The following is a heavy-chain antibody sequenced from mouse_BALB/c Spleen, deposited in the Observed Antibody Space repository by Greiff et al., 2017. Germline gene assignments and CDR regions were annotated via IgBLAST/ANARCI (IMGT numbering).Heavy chain of an antibody. J-gene: IGHJ2*01. Sequence: EVKLVESGGGLVQPGGSLKLSCAASGFTFSSYTMSWVRQTPEKRLEWVAYISNGGGSTYYPDTVKGRFTISRDNAKNTLYLQMSSLKSEDTAMYYCARHGRYDGYYFDYWGQGTTLTVSS. CDR2: ISNGGGST. CDR1: GFTFSSYT. CDR3: ARHGRYDGYYFDY. D-gene: IGHD2-14*01. V-gene: IGHV5-12-2*01.